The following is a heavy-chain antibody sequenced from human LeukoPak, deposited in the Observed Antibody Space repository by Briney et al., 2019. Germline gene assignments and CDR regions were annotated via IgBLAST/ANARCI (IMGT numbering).Heavy chain of an antibody. Sequence: GASVKVSCKPSGGTFSSYAISWVRQAPGQGLEWMGRIIPILGIANYAQKCQGRVTITADKSTSTAYMELSSLRSEDTAVYCCARRWFDPWGQGTLVTVSS. J-gene: IGHJ5*02. CDR2: IIPILGIA. V-gene: IGHV1-69*04. CDR3: ARRWFDP. CDR1: GGTFSSYA.